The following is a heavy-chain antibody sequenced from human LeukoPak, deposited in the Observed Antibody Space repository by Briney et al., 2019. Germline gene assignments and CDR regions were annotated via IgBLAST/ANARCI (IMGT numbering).Heavy chain of an antibody. CDR1: GGSISSNY. V-gene: IGHV4-59*01. J-gene: IGHJ3*02. CDR2: MSYSGHS. Sequence: ETLYLTCTVSGGSISSNYCSWIRQSPGKGLEWIAYMSYSGHSNSNPSFRSRVTTSVDTSKNQFSLRLNTVTAADTAVYYCATIVRGGASFDIWGRGTMVTVSS. D-gene: IGHD1-26*01. CDR3: ATIVRGGASFDI.